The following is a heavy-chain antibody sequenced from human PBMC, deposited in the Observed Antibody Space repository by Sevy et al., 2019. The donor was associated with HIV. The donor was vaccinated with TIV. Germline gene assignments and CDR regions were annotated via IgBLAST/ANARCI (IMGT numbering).Heavy chain of an antibody. J-gene: IGHJ4*02. CDR2: ISYNGRNQ. Sequence: GGCLRLSCAASGFSLSDHAVSWVRQTPGKGLEWLAVISYNGRNQYYADSVKGRFTISKDDSKNTLYLQLNSLRAEDKAMYYCARFVGYCSGGRCSIIDFWGQGTLVTVSS. CDR3: ARFVGYCSGGRCSIIDF. V-gene: IGHV3-30*04. D-gene: IGHD2-15*01. CDR1: GFSLSDHA.